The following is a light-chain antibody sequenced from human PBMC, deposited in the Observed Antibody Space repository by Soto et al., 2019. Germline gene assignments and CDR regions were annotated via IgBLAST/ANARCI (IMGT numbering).Light chain of an antibody. J-gene: IGLJ7*01. CDR3: QVWDSSSDHAV. Sequence: SYELTQPPAGSGAPGKTARITCGGNNIGSKSVHWYQQKPGQAPVLVIYYDSDRPSGIPERFSGSNSGNTATLTISRVEAGDEADYYCQVWDSSSDHAVFGGGTQLTVL. CDR2: YDS. V-gene: IGLV3-21*04. CDR1: NIGSKS.